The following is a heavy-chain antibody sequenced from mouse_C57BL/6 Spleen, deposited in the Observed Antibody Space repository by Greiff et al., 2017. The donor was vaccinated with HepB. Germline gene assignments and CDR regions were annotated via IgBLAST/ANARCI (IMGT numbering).Heavy chain of an antibody. CDR3: ALYYYGSEAMDY. D-gene: IGHD1-1*01. Sequence: VQLQQPGAELVMPGASVKLSCKASGYTFTSYWMHWVKQRPGQGLEWIGEIDPSDSYTNYNQKFKGKSTLTVDKSSSTAYMQLSSLTSEDSAVYYCALYYYGSEAMDYWGQGTSVTVSS. V-gene: IGHV1-69*01. J-gene: IGHJ4*01. CDR2: IDPSDSYT. CDR1: GYTFTSYW.